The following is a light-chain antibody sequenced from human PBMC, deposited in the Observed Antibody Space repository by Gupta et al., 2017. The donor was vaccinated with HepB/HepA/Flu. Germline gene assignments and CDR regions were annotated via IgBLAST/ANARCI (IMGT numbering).Light chain of an antibody. CDR2: DAS. V-gene: IGKV3-11*01. J-gene: IGKJ3*01. CDR1: QSVSSY. Sequence: IVLTQSPATLSLSPGERATLSCRASQSVSSYLAWYQQKPGQAPRLLIYDASNRATGIPARFSGSGSGTDFTLTISSLEPEDFAVYYCQQRSNWPLTFGHGTKVDIK. CDR3: QQRSNWPLT.